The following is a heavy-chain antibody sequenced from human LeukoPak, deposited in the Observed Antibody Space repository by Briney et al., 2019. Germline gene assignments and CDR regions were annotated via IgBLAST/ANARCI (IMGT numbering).Heavy chain of an antibody. CDR3: ARTSYDFWSGYSSYYYYYYGMDV. J-gene: IGHJ6*02. Sequence: PSETLSLTCAVYGGSFSGYYWSWIRQPPGKGLEWIGEINHSGSTNYNPSLKSRVTISVDTPKNQFSLKLSSVTAADTAVYYCARTSYDFWSGYSSYYYYYYGMDVWGQGTTVTVSS. D-gene: IGHD3-3*01. CDR2: INHSGST. V-gene: IGHV4-34*01. CDR1: GGSFSGYY.